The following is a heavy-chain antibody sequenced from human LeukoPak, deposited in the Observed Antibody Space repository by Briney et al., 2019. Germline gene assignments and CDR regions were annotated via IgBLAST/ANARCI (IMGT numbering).Heavy chain of an antibody. CDR3: ARGRFDSSGYYHGY. Sequence: GGSLRLSCAASGFTFSSYAMHWVRQAPGKGLEWVAVISYDGSNKYYADSVKGRFTISRDNSKNTLYVRMNSLRAEDTAVYYCARGRFDSSGYYHGYWGQGTLVTVSS. J-gene: IGHJ4*02. CDR2: ISYDGSNK. V-gene: IGHV3-30-3*01. D-gene: IGHD3-22*01. CDR1: GFTFSSYA.